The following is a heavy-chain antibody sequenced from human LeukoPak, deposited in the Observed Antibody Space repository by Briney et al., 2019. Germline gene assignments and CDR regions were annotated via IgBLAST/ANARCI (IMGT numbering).Heavy chain of an antibody. D-gene: IGHD6-19*01. Sequence: YPGGSLRLSCAASGFTFDDYAMHWVRQAPGKGLEWVSGISWNSGSIGYADSVKGRFTISRDNAKNSLYLQMNSLRAEDTAVYYCSRSSIAVAWNWGQGTLVTVSS. J-gene: IGHJ4*02. CDR1: GFTFDDYA. CDR2: ISWNSGSI. V-gene: IGHV3-9*01. CDR3: SRSSIAVAWN.